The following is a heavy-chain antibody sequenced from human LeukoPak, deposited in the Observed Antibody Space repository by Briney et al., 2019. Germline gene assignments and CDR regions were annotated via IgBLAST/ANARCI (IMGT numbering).Heavy chain of an antibody. V-gene: IGHV3-23*01. CDR2: ISGGGGDT. CDR3: AKDQDSSLSEFFGWFDS. D-gene: IGHD6-19*01. J-gene: IGHJ5*01. Sequence: GGSLRLSCAASGFTFSRYATTWVRQAPGKGLEWVSSISGGGGDTYYAGSAKGRFTISRDNSKDTLYLQMTGLRAEDTAVYYCAKDQDSSLSEFFGWFDSWGQGTLVTVSS. CDR1: GFTFSRYA.